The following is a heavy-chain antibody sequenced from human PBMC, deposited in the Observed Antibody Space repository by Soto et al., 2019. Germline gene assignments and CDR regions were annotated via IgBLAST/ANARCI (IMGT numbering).Heavy chain of an antibody. CDR2: IKKKADGGTT. Sequence: AGSLRLSCAASGFTFSNAWISWVRQAPGKGLEWVGLIKKKADGGTTDYAAPLKGRFTISRDDSKNTLYLQMSSLKIEATDVYYCRTQWLDWGQGTLVTVSS. D-gene: IGHD6-19*01. CDR1: GFTFSNAW. CDR3: RTQWLD. V-gene: IGHV3-15*01. J-gene: IGHJ4*02.